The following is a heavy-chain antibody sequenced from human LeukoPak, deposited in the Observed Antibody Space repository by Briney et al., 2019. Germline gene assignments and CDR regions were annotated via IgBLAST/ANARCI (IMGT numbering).Heavy chain of an antibody. CDR2: ISSSGSTL. D-gene: IGHD2-2*02. Sequence: GESLRLSCAASGFTFSSYEMNWVRQAPGKGLEWVSYISSSGSTLYYADSVKGRFTISRDNAKNSLYLQMNSLRAEDTALYYCARVGCSSTSCYIGPYYYYYYMDVWGKGTTVTVSS. CDR3: ARVGCSSTSCYIGPYYYYYYMDV. CDR1: GFTFSSYE. V-gene: IGHV3-48*03. J-gene: IGHJ6*03.